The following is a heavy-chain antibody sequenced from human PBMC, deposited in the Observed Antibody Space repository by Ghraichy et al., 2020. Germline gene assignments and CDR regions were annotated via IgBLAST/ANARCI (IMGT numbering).Heavy chain of an antibody. CDR2: INHSGST. J-gene: IGHJ4*02. D-gene: IGHD2-2*01. CDR1: GGSFSGYY. V-gene: IGHV4-34*01. CDR3: ASQHCSSTSCYDY. Sequence: SETLSLTCVVYGGSFSGYYWSWIRQPPGKGLEWIGEINHSGSTNYNPSLKSRVTISVDTSKSQFSLKLTSVTAADTAVYYCASQHCSSTSCYDYWGQGTLVTVSS.